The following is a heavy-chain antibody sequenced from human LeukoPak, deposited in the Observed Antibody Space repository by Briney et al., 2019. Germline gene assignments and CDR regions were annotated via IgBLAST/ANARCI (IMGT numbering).Heavy chain of an antibody. J-gene: IGHJ6*02. CDR2: IIPIFGTA. Sequence: ASVKVPCKASGGTFSSYAISWVRQAPGQGLEWMGGIIPIFGTANYAQKFQGRVTITADESTSTAYMELSSLRSEDTAVYYCASDYYGSGYYYYGMDVWGQGTTVTVSS. CDR1: GGTFSSYA. CDR3: ASDYYGSGYYYYGMDV. D-gene: IGHD3-10*01. V-gene: IGHV1-69*13.